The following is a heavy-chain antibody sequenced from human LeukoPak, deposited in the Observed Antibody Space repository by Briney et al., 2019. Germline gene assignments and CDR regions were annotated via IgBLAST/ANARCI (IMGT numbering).Heavy chain of an antibody. J-gene: IGHJ4*02. V-gene: IGHV3-74*01. Sequence: PGGSLRLSCAASGFTFSSNWMHWVRQAPGKGLVWVSRISGDGSRTDYADSVKGRFTISRDNRKNTLYLQMNSLRAEDTAVYYCARPLGPSVDFDYWGQGTLVTASS. CDR2: ISGDGSRT. D-gene: IGHD7-27*01. CDR3: ARPLGPSVDFDY. CDR1: GFTFSSNW.